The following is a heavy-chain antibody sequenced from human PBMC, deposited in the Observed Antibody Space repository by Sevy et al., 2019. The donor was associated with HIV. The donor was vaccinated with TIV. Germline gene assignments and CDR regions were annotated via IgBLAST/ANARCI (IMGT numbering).Heavy chain of an antibody. J-gene: IGHJ6*02. CDR3: ITDPAYRGYDEEVINYYFYGMDV. CDR2: IKSEFDGGAI. D-gene: IGHD5-12*01. Sequence: GGFLRLSCTASGFTFSSAWMSWVRQAPGKGLEWVGRIKSEFDGGAIDYAAPVKGRLSISREDSKNTVYLQMNSLKTEDTAVYYCITDPAYRGYDEEVINYYFYGMDVWGQGTTVTVSS. CDR1: GFTFSSAW. V-gene: IGHV3-15*01.